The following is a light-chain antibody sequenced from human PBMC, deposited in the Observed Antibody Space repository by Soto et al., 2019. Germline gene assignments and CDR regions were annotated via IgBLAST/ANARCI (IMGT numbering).Light chain of an antibody. J-gene: IGKJ2*01. Sequence: EIGLTQSPGTLSLSPGERATLSCRASQIVSSTYLAWFQQKPGQAPRLLIYGASTRATGIPDRFSGSGSGADITLTISGLEPEDFGLYYCQQYGNFPYTFGQGTRLEMK. CDR2: GAS. V-gene: IGKV3-20*01. CDR3: QQYGNFPYT. CDR1: QIVSSTY.